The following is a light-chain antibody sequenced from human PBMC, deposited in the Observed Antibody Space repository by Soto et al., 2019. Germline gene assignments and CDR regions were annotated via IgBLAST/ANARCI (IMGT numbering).Light chain of an antibody. CDR3: QLSYNAWT. Sequence: DIQVTQSPSSLSASVGDSVTITCRTSQRIGTFLNWYQQRQGRAPNLLIYSASTLQSGVPSRFNAGGSGTDFTLTITSLQPEDSATYYCQLSYNAWTFGQGTKWIS. CDR1: QRIGTF. CDR2: SAS. J-gene: IGKJ1*01. V-gene: IGKV1-39*01.